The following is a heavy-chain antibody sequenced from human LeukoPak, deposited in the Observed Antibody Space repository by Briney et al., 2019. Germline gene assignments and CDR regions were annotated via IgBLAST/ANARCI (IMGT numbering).Heavy chain of an antibody. J-gene: IGHJ6*03. V-gene: IGHV3-30*03. Sequence: GGSLRLSCAASGFTFSSYGMHWVRQAPGKGLEWVAVISYDGSNKYYADSVKGRFTISRDNSKNTLYLQMNSLRAEDTAVYYCARDPGPYGDYMDVWAKGTTVTVSS. CDR2: ISYDGSNK. CDR1: GFTFSSYG. CDR3: ARDPGPYGDYMDV. D-gene: IGHD1-1*01.